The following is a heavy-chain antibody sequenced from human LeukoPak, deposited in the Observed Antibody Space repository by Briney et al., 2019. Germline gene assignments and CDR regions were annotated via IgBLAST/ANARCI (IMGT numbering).Heavy chain of an antibody. D-gene: IGHD1-26*01. CDR2: INSDGSST. V-gene: IGHV3-74*01. Sequence: GGSLRLSCAASGFTFSSYWMHWVRQAPGKGLVWVSRINSDGSSTSYADSVKGRFTISRDNAKNTLYLQMNSLRAEDTAVYYCAGAGIVGAQGWFDPWGQGTLVTASS. CDR1: GFTFSSYW. CDR3: AGAGIVGAQGWFDP. J-gene: IGHJ5*02.